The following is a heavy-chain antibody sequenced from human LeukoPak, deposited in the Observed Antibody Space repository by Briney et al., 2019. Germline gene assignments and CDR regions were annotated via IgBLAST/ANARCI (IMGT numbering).Heavy chain of an antibody. J-gene: IGHJ4*02. CDR3: ARDSRTGDGPDDY. CDR1: GFSFGFYG. V-gene: IGHV3-30*02. Sequence: GGSLRLSCAASGFSFGFYGLHWVRQAPGKGLEWVAFIRTDGSIDYYADSVKGRFTISRDNSKNTLYLQMNSLRAEDTAVYYCARDSRTGDGPDDYWGQGTLVTVSS. CDR2: IRTDGSID. D-gene: IGHD7-27*01.